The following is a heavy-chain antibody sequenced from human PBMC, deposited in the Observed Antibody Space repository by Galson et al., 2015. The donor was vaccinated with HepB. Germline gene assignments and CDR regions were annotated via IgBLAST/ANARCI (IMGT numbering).Heavy chain of an antibody. Sequence: SLRLSCAASGFSFSSYSMQWVRQAPGKGLEWVAFIRYDGSATFYTDSVKGRLTISRDSSKNTVSLQMNSLRVEDTAVYYCAKLAAGATYIQHWGQGTLVTVSS. CDR1: GFSFSSYS. CDR2: IRYDGSAT. V-gene: IGHV3-30*02. J-gene: IGHJ1*01. CDR3: AKLAAGATYIQH.